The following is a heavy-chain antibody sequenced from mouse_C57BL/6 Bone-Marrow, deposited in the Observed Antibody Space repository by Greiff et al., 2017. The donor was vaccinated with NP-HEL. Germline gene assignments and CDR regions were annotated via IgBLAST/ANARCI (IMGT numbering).Heavy chain of an antibody. CDR3: ARSGYYGSSRFDY. Sequence: QVQLQQPGAELVMPGASVKLSCKASGYTFTSYWMHWVKPRPGQGLEWIGEIDPSDSYTNYNQKFKGKSPLTVDKSSSTAYMQLISQTSEDSAVYYCARSGYYGSSRFDYWGQGTTLTVSS. CDR1: GYTFTSYW. V-gene: IGHV1-69*01. D-gene: IGHD1-1*01. CDR2: IDPSDSYT. J-gene: IGHJ2*01.